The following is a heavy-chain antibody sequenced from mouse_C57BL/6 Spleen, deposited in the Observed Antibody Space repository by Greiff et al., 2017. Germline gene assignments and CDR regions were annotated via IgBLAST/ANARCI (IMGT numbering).Heavy chain of an antibody. Sequence: VQLQQPGAELVRPGSSVKLSCKASGYTFTSYWMHWVKQRPIQGLEWIGNIDPSDSETPYNQKFKDKATLTVDKSSSTAYMQLSSLTSEDSAVYYCAREAFNYGSKYFDVWGTGTTVTVSS. CDR3: AREAFNYGSKYFDV. CDR2: IDPSDSET. D-gene: IGHD2-2*01. CDR1: GYTFTSYW. V-gene: IGHV1-52*01. J-gene: IGHJ1*03.